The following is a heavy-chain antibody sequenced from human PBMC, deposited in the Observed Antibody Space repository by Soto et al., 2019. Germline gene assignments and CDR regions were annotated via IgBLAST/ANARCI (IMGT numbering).Heavy chain of an antibody. J-gene: IGHJ4*02. CDR1: GFTFSSYA. CDR2: ISYDGSNK. CDR3: ARGPRVDHLFDY. D-gene: IGHD3-10*01. V-gene: IGHV3-30-3*01. Sequence: PGGSLRLSCAASGFTFSSYAMHWVRQAPGKGLEWVAVISYDGSNKYYADSVKGRFTISRDNSKNTLYLQMNSLRAEDTAVYYCARGPRVDHLFDYWGQGTLVTVSS.